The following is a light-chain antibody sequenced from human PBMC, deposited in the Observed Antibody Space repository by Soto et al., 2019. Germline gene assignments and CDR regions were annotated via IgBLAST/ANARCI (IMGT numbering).Light chain of an antibody. CDR2: GAS. Sequence: EIVMTQSPATLSVSPGERATLSCRASRSVSSNLAWYQQKPGQAPKVLIYGASTRATGIPVRFSGSGSGTEFTLTISSLQSEDFAVYYCQQYNNWPRWTFGQGTKVEIK. CDR3: QQYNNWPRWT. J-gene: IGKJ1*01. CDR1: RSVSSN. V-gene: IGKV3-15*01.